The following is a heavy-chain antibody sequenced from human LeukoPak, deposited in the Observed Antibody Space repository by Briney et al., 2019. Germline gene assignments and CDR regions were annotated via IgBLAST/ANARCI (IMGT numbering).Heavy chain of an antibody. Sequence: GSLRLSCAASGFTLRSYSMSWVRQAPGKGLEWVSSINWGSNHIYYADAVQGRFTISRDNAKNSLYLQMNSLRAEDTAIYYCAGDNSGWSRDYWGQGTLVTVSS. CDR1: GFTLRSYS. CDR2: INWGSNHI. J-gene: IGHJ4*02. CDR3: AGDNSGWSRDY. D-gene: IGHD6-19*01. V-gene: IGHV3-21*06.